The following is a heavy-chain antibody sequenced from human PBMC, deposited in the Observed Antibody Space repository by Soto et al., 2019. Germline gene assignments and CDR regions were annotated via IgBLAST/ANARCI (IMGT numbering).Heavy chain of an antibody. CDR3: AKDHEGGSTSCNPPYYFDY. D-gene: IGHD2-2*01. V-gene: IGHV3-23*01. CDR1: GFTFSSYA. CDR2: ISGSGGST. Sequence: GGSLRLSCAASGFTFSSYAMSWVRQAPGKGLEWVSAISGSGGSTYYADSVKGRFTISRDNSKNTLYLQMNSLIAEDTAVYYCAKDHEGGSTSCNPPYYFDYWGQGTLVTVSS. J-gene: IGHJ4*02.